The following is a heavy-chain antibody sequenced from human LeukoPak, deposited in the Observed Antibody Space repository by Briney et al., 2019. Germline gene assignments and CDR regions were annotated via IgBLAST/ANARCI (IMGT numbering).Heavy chain of an antibody. CDR1: GFTFSSYG. CDR2: ISGGGGTT. D-gene: IGHD6-13*01. CDR3: AKDFNRIQTWYGYYFDY. J-gene: IGHJ4*02. V-gene: IGHV3-23*01. Sequence: GGSLRLSCAASGFTFSSYGMFWVRQAPGKGLEWVSTISGGGGTTYYADSVKGRFTISRDNSRNTLSLHMNSLRAEDTAVYYCAKDFNRIQTWYGYYFDYWGQGTLVTVSS.